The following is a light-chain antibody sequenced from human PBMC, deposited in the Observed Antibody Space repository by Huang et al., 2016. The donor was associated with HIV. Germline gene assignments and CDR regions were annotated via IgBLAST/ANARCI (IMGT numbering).Light chain of an antibody. CDR1: QSISRY. J-gene: IGKJ1*01. CDR2: ASS. Sequence: DIQMTQSPSSLSASVGDRVTITCRASQSISRYLNWYQHKPGKAPELLIYASSSLQSVVPSRFRGSGSGTDFSLTISGLQPEDYATYYCQQGYSTPTFGQGTKVEMK. CDR3: QQGYSTPT. V-gene: IGKV1-39*01.